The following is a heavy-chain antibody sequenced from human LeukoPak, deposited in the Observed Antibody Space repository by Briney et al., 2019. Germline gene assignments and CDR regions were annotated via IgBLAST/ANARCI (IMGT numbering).Heavy chain of an antibody. V-gene: IGHV4-39*07. D-gene: IGHD5-12*01. CDR1: GGSVSSSSYY. J-gene: IGHJ6*02. Sequence: SETLSLTCTVSGGSVSSSSYYWGWIRQPPGKGLEWIGSIYYSGSTYYNPSLKSRVTISVDTSKNRFSLKLSSVTAADTAVYYCARSYGGYPMLYYYGMDVWGQGTTVTVSS. CDR2: IYYSGST. CDR3: ARSYGGYPMLYYYGMDV.